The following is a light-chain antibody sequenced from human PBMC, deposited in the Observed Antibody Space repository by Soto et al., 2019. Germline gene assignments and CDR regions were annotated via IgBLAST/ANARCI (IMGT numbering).Light chain of an antibody. CDR2: EGT. J-gene: IGLJ2*01. Sequence: QSALTQPASVSASPGQSITISCTGTSSNVGTYDLVSWYQHHPDKAPKLIIYEGTKRPSVISSRFSGSKSGNTASLTISGLQAEDDAGYYCCSFAVGAALVFGGGTKLTVL. V-gene: IGLV2-23*01. CDR1: SSNVGTYDL. CDR3: CSFAVGAALV.